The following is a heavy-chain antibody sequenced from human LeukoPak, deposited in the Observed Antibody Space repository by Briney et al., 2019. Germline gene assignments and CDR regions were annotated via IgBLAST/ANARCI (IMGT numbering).Heavy chain of an antibody. CDR3: ARARVDTAMADFDY. Sequence: GESLKISCKASGYRFPSYWITWLRQMPGKGLEWMGGIDPIDSYTTYSPSFQGHVTISADKSIATVYLQWSSLKASDTAMYYRARARVDTAMADFDYWGQGTLVTVSS. J-gene: IGHJ4*02. CDR2: IDPIDSYT. D-gene: IGHD5-18*01. CDR1: GYRFPSYW. V-gene: IGHV5-10-1*01.